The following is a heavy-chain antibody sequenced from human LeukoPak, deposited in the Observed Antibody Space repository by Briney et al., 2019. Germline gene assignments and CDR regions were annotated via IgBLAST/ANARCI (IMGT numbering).Heavy chain of an antibody. Sequence: GESLKISCKGSGYRFTSYWIGWVRQLPGKGLEWMGIIYPGDSDTRYSPSFQGQVSISADKSISTAYLQWSSLKASDTAMYYCARVWGYCSGGSCSYFDYWGQGTLVTVSS. V-gene: IGHV5-51*01. D-gene: IGHD2-15*01. J-gene: IGHJ4*02. CDR2: IYPGDSDT. CDR1: GYRFTSYW. CDR3: ARVWGYCSGGSCSYFDY.